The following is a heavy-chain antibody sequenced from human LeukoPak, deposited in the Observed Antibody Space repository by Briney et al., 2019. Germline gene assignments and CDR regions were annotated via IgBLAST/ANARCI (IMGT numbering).Heavy chain of an antibody. J-gene: IGHJ6*03. CDR3: ARWQVGATTYYYYYMDV. D-gene: IGHD1-26*01. V-gene: IGHV4-39*01. CDR1: GGSISSSGFY. CDR2: LFYGGST. Sequence: SETLSLTCTVSGGSISSSGFYWGWIRPPPGKGLEWIGSLFYGGSTYYNPSLKSRVTISVDTSKPQFSLGLSSVTAADTAVYYCARWQVGATTYYYYYMDVWGKGTTVAVSS.